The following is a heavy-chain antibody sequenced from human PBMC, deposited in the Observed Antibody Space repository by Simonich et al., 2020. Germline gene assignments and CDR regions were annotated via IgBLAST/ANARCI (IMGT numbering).Heavy chain of an antibody. CDR2: INSDGSST. CDR3: AREAGDLWYFDL. V-gene: IGHV3-74*01. Sequence: EVQLVESGGGLVQPGGSLRLSCAASGFTFSSYWMHWVRQAPGKVLVWGSRINSDGSSTSYADSVKGRFTISRDNAKNTLYLQMNSLRAEDTAVYYCAREAGDLWYFDLWGRGTLVTVSS. J-gene: IGHJ2*01. D-gene: IGHD7-27*01. CDR1: GFTFSSYW.